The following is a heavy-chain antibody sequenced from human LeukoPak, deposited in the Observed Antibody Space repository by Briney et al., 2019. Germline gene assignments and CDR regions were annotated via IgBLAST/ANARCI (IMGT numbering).Heavy chain of an antibody. J-gene: IGHJ4*02. V-gene: IGHV1-69-2*01. CDR2: IDPEDGET. Sequence: ATVKVSCKVSGYTFTVYYNDGRQHTPGKTRQWMGRIDPEDGETTYAKAFQGRDTMTADRSTDTAYMELTSLTSGDTAVYYCAPLRTSTKYIDVWGKGILISVST. CDR3: APLRTSTKYIDV. CDR1: GYTFTVYY.